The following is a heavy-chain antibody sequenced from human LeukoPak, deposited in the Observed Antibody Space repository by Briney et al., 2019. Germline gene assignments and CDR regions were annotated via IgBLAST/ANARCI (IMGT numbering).Heavy chain of an antibody. Sequence: SETLSLTCTVSGGPFSDYYWSWIRQPPGKGLEWIGYIHDSGSTNYNPSLKSRVIISVDTSKNQFSLKLSSVTAADTAVYYCARCERFGKLRPVDPDTFDIWGQGTMVTVSS. V-gene: IGHV4-59*12. D-gene: IGHD3-10*01. J-gene: IGHJ3*02. CDR1: GGPFSDYY. CDR2: IHDSGST. CDR3: ARCERFGKLRPVDPDTFDI.